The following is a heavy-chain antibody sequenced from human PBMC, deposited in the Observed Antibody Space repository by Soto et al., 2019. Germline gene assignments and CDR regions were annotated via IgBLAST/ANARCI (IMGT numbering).Heavy chain of an antibody. J-gene: IGHJ6*02. D-gene: IGHD1-26*01. CDR3: ATIGIASHYSMDV. CDR1: GYTFTSYG. Sequence: GASVKVSCKASGYTFTSYGISWVRRAPGQGLEWMGWISGYNGNTYYVQNLRGRVTMTTDTSTSTAYMELRSLRSDDTAVYYCATIGIASHYSMDVWGQGTTVTVSS. CDR2: ISGYNGNT. V-gene: IGHV1-18*04.